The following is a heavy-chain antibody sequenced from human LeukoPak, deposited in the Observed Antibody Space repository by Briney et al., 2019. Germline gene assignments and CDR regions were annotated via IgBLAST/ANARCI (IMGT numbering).Heavy chain of an antibody. CDR1: GFTFSSYG. CDR3: ARMDSYGKLMVH. CDR2: IRYDGSNK. J-gene: IGHJ4*02. D-gene: IGHD5-18*01. Sequence: GGSLRLSCAASGFTFSSYGMHWVRQAPGKGLEWVAFIRYDGSNKYYADSVKGRFTISRDNAKNSLYLQMNSLRAEDTAVYYCARMDSYGKLMVHWGQGTLVTVSS. V-gene: IGHV3-30*02.